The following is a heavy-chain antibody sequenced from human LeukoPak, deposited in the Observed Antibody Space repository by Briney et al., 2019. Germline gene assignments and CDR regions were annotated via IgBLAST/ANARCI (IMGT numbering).Heavy chain of an antibody. CDR2: IYHSGST. CDR3: ARGLVAAATHDAFDI. Sequence: SETLSLTCAVSGGSISSGGYSWSWIRQPPGKGLEWIGYIYHSGSTYYNPSLKSRVTISVDRSKNQFSLKLSSVTAADTAVYYCARGLVAAATHDAFDIWGQGTMVTVSS. CDR1: GGSISSGGYS. J-gene: IGHJ3*02. D-gene: IGHD6-13*01. V-gene: IGHV4-30-2*01.